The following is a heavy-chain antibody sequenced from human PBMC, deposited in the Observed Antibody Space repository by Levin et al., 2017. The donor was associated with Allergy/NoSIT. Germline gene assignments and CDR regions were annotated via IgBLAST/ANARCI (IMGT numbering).Heavy chain of an antibody. V-gene: IGHV4-59*01. CDR1: GDTFSSYY. J-gene: IGHJ4*02. Sequence: PGGSLRLSCAVSGDTFSSYYWSWIRQPPGKGLEWIGEIYSRGSTNYNPSLKSRVTMSFDTSKNQFSLRLSSVTAADTAVYYCARWSRPGMDGDFDYWGQGTLVTVSS. CDR2: IYSRGST. CDR3: ARWSRPGMDGDFDY. D-gene: IGHD3-10*01.